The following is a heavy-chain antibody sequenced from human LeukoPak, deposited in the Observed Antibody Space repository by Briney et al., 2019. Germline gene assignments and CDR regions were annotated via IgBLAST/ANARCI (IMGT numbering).Heavy chain of an antibody. CDR2: IISDGSST. J-gene: IGHJ4*02. Sequence: GGSLRLSYVASGFTFSIYWTHWVRQAPGKGLVWLSRIISDGSSTSYADSVKGRFTISRDNAKNTLYLQMNSLRAEDTAVYYCAREGNNWIYPETDFDYWGQGTLVTVSS. D-gene: IGHD1-7*01. CDR1: GFTFSIYW. V-gene: IGHV3-74*01. CDR3: AREGNNWIYPETDFDY.